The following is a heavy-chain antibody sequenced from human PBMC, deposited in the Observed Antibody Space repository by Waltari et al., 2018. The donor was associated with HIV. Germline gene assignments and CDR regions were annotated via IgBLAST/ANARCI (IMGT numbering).Heavy chain of an antibody. D-gene: IGHD4-17*01. Sequence: EVQLVESGGGLVQPGGSLRLSCAASGFPFRRYWMHWVRQAPGKGLLWVSWISSDGSTTNYADSVKRRLTISRDNAKNTLYLQMNSLRADDTAVYYCARENTMTYYDALDIWGQGTMVTVSS. CDR2: ISSDGSTT. J-gene: IGHJ3*02. V-gene: IGHV3-74*01. CDR1: GFPFRRYW. CDR3: ARENTMTYYDALDI.